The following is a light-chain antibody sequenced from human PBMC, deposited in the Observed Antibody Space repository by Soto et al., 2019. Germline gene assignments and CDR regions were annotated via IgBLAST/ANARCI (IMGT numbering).Light chain of an antibody. V-gene: IGKV1-39*01. Sequence: DIQMTQSPSSLSASVGDRVTITCRASQSISSYLNWYQQKPGKAPKLLIYAASSLQSGVPSSFSGSGSGTDFTLTISSLQPEDFATYYCQQSCSTPPYTFGQGTKLEIK. J-gene: IGKJ2*01. CDR2: AAS. CDR1: QSISSY. CDR3: QQSCSTPPYT.